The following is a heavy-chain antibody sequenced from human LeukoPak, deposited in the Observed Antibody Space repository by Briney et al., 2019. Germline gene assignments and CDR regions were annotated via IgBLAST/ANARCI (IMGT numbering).Heavy chain of an antibody. J-gene: IGHJ4*02. D-gene: IGHD4-11*01. Sequence: ASVKVSCKASGYTFTGYYMHWVRQAPGQGLEWMGWINPNSGGANYAQKFQGRVTMTRDTSISTGYMELSSLRSDDTAVYYCARSADYSNQHNDYWGQGSLVTVSS. CDR1: GYTFTGYY. CDR2: INPNSGGA. V-gene: IGHV1-2*02. CDR3: ARSADYSNQHNDY.